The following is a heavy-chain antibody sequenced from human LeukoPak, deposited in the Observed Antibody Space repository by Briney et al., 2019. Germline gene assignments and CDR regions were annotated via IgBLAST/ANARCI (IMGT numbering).Heavy chain of an antibody. Sequence: GGSLRLSCAASGFTFSSYAMTWVRQAPGKGLGWVSSLSGGGENTYYADSVKGRFTVSRDNSKSTLYLQMNDLSADDTAIYYCAKDPFMTSHFCMDVWGKGTTVTVSS. CDR3: AKDPFMTSHFCMDV. CDR1: GFTFSSYA. CDR2: LSGGGENT. J-gene: IGHJ6*03. V-gene: IGHV3-23*01. D-gene: IGHD4-11*01.